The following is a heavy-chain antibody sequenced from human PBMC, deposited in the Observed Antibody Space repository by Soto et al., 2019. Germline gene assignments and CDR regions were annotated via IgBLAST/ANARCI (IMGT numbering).Heavy chain of an antibody. J-gene: IGHJ6*02. CDR1: GGTFSSYA. CDR2: IIPIFGTA. V-gene: IGHV1-69*12. D-gene: IGHD1-1*01. CDR3: ARENVSNYYYGMDV. Sequence: QVQLVQSGAEVKKPGSSVKVSCKASGGTFSSYAISWVRQAPGQGLEWMGGIIPIFGTANYAQKFQGRVTXXAXEXXSTAYRELSSLRSEDTAVYYCARENVSNYYYGMDVWGQGTTVTVSS.